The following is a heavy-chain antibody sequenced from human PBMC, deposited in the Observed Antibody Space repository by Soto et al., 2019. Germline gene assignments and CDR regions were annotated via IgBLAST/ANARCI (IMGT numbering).Heavy chain of an antibody. Sequence: EVQLVESGGGLVQPGGSLRLSCEASGFTFRNYDMHWVRQGTGKGLEWVSGISTAGDPVYTDSVVGRFTFSRENAQTSFFLQMNSLSVGDTAVYSCVRTDRDFYGLDVWGQGTTVIVSS. CDR3: VRTDRDFYGLDV. J-gene: IGHJ6*02. CDR2: ISTAGDP. CDR1: GFTFRNYD. V-gene: IGHV3-13*05.